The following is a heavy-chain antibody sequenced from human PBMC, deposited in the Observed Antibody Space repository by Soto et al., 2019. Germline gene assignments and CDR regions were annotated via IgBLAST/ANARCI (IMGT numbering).Heavy chain of an antibody. Sequence: GGSLRLSCVTYGLTFTDYWMSWVRQAPGKGLEWVANIKQDESEKNYLDSVKGRFTISRDKSKNTLYLQMNSLRVEDTAVYYCATRVGATGRYYFDHWGQGTLVTVSS. D-gene: IGHD1-26*01. V-gene: IGHV3-7*03. CDR2: IKQDESEK. CDR3: ATRVGATGRYYFDH. CDR1: GLTFTDYW. J-gene: IGHJ4*02.